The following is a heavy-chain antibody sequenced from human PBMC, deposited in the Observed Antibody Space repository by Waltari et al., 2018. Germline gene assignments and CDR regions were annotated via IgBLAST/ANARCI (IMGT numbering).Heavy chain of an antibody. J-gene: IGHJ4*02. V-gene: IGHV3-7*01. D-gene: IGHD4-17*01. CDR1: GFTFSSYW. Sequence: EVQLVESGGGLVQPGGSLRLSWAASGFTFSSYWMSWVRQAPGKGLEWVANIKQDGSEKYYVDSVKGRFTISRDNAKNSLYLQMNSLRDEDTAVYYCARGLSIRAMTMVVTIDYWGQGTLVTVSS. CDR2: IKQDGSEK. CDR3: ARGLSIRAMTMVVTIDY.